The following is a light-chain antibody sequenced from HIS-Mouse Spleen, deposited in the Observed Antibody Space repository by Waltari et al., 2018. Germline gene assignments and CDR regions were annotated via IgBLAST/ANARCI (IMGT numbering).Light chain of an antibody. CDR3: QAWDSSTNYV. CDR1: KLGEKY. V-gene: IGLV3-1*01. J-gene: IGLJ1*01. CDR2: QDS. Sequence: SYELTQPPSVSVSPGQTASITRTGDKLGEKYACWYQQKPGQSPVLVIYQDSKRPSGIPERFSGSNSGNTATLTISGTQAMDEADYYCQAWDSSTNYVFGTGTKVTVL.